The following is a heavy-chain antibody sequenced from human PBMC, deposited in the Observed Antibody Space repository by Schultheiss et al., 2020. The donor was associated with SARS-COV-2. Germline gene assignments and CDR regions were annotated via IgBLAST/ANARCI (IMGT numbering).Heavy chain of an antibody. CDR2: ISYDGSNK. CDR1: GFTFSSYG. J-gene: IGHJ4*02. D-gene: IGHD3-16*02. Sequence: GGSLRLSCAASGFTFSSYGMHWVRQAPGKGLEWVAVISYDGSNKYYADSVKGRFTISRDNSKNTLYLQMNSLRAEDTAVYYCARDPLRYYDYVWGSYRLFGFDYWGQGTLVTVSS. CDR3: ARDPLRYYDYVWGSYRLFGFDY. V-gene: IGHV3-30*03.